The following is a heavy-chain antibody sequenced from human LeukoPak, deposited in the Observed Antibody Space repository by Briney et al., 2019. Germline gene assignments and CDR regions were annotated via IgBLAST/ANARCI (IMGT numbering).Heavy chain of an antibody. CDR2: ISSSSSYI. D-gene: IGHD1-26*01. Sequence: GGSLRLSCAASGFTFSSSWMSWVRQAPGKGLEWVSSISSSSSYIYYADSVKGRFTISRDNAKNSLYLQMNSLRAEDTAVYYCARIFSGSYWFDPWGQGTLVTVSS. CDR3: ARIFSGSYWFDP. CDR1: GFTFSSSW. V-gene: IGHV3-21*01. J-gene: IGHJ5*02.